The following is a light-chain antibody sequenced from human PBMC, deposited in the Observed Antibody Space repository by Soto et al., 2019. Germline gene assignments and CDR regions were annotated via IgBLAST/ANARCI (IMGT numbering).Light chain of an antibody. CDR2: EVN. J-gene: IGLJ1*01. Sequence: QSVLTQPPSASGSPGQSVAISCTGTSSDVGGYNYVSWYQQHPGKAPKLMIYEVNKRPSGVPDRFSGSKSGNTASLTISGLQPEDEADYYCSSYTSSSTLVFGTGTKVTVL. V-gene: IGLV2-8*01. CDR3: SSYTSSSTLV. CDR1: SSDVGGYNY.